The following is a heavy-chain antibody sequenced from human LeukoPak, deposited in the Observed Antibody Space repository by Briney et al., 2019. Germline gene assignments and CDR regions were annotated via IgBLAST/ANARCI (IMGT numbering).Heavy chain of an antibody. CDR1: GGSISSYY. CDR2: IYYSGST. J-gene: IGHJ6*02. Sequence: PSETLSLTCTVSGGSISSYYWSWIRQPPGKGLEWIGYIYYSGSTNYNPSLKSRVTISVDTSKNQFSLKLSSVTAADTAVYYCARDGGFYGSGSSVGYYGMDVWGQGTTVTVSS. V-gene: IGHV4-59*01. CDR3: ARDGGFYGSGSSVGYYGMDV. D-gene: IGHD3-10*01.